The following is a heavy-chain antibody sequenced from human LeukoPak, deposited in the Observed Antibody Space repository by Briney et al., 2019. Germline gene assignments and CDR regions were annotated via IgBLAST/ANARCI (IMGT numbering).Heavy chain of an antibody. Sequence: PGGSLRLSCAASGFTFSDSYMTWIRQAPGKGLEWVSYISGSSLFTIYADSLKGRVTISRDNAKNSLYLRMNSLRAEDTAFYYCARVTVRGIIINSIDYWGQGTLVTVSS. CDR3: ARVTVRGIIINSIDY. V-gene: IGHV3-11*06. D-gene: IGHD3-10*01. CDR1: GFTFSDSY. J-gene: IGHJ4*02. CDR2: ISGSSLFT.